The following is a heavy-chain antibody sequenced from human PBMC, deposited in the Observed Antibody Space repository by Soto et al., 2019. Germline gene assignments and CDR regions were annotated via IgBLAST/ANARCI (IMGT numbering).Heavy chain of an antibody. Sequence: VQLVESGGGVVQPGRSLRLSCAASGFTFSSYAMHWVRQAPGKGLEWVAVISYDGSNKYYADSVKGRFTISRDNSKNTLYLQMNSLRAEDTAVYYCAREPRYISGMDVWGQGTTVTVSS. D-gene: IGHD1-1*01. CDR3: AREPRYISGMDV. CDR1: GFTFSSYA. J-gene: IGHJ6*02. V-gene: IGHV3-30-3*01. CDR2: ISYDGSNK.